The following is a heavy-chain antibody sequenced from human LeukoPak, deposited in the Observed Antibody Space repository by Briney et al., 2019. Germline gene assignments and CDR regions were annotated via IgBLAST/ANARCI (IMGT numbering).Heavy chain of an antibody. D-gene: IGHD3-22*01. CDR3: ARHFRDSSGYYNWFDP. CDR2: IYYSGST. CDR1: GGSISSSSYY. V-gene: IGHV4-39*01. J-gene: IGHJ5*02. Sequence: NASETLSLTCTVSGGSISSSSYYWGWIRQPPGKGLEWIGSIYYSGSTYYNPSLKSRVTISVDTSKNQFSLKLSSVTAADTAAYYCARHFRDSSGYYNWFDPWGQGTLVTVSS.